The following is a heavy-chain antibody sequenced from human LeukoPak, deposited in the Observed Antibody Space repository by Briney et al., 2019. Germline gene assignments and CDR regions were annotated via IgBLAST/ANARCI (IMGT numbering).Heavy chain of an antibody. CDR3: ARDPLGLTPGY. CDR2: IYYSGST. J-gene: IGHJ4*02. D-gene: IGHD3/OR15-3a*01. CDR1: GGSISSSSYY. Sequence: SETLSLTCTVSGGSISSSSYYWGWIRQPPGKGLEWIGSIYYSGSTYYNPSLKSRVTISVDTSKNQFSLKLSSVTAADTAVYYCARDPLGLTPGYWGQGTLVTVSS. V-gene: IGHV4-39*07.